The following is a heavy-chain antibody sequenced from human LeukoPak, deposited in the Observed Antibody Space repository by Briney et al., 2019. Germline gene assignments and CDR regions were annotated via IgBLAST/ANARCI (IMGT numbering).Heavy chain of an antibody. J-gene: IGHJ4*02. V-gene: IGHV1-2*02. CDR3: ARSQWLVQSAAFDY. CDR2: INPNSGGT. D-gene: IGHD6-19*01. Sequence: ASVKVSCKASGYTFIGNYMHWVRQAPGQGLEWMGWINPNSGGTNYAQKFQGRVTMTRDTSISTAYMELSRLRSDDTAVYYCARSQWLVQSAAFDYWGQGTLVTVSS. CDR1: GYTFIGNY.